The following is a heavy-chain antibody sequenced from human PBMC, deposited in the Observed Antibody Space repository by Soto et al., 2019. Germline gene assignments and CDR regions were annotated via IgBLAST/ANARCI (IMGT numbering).Heavy chain of an antibody. Sequence: SETLSLTCTVSGGSISGADYYWSWIRQPPGKGLEWIGYIYYSGSTYYSPSLKSRVTISVDTSKNQFSLKLSSVTAADTAVYYCARVFCSGASCYSGAYWGLGTLVTVSS. D-gene: IGHD2-15*01. J-gene: IGHJ4*02. CDR2: IYYSGST. CDR3: ARVFCSGASCYSGAY. CDR1: GGSISGADYY. V-gene: IGHV4-30-4*01.